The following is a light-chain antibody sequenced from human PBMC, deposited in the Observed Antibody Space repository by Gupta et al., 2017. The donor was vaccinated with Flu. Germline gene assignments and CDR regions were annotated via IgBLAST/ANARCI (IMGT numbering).Light chain of an antibody. V-gene: IGKV1-39*01. Sequence: GDRVTITCRTSQNIDNYLNWYQHKPGMAPRLPISTASSLQSGVPSRFSGSGSGKEFTLTISSLQLEDSATYYCQQSYSIVLTFGGGTMVGIK. J-gene: IGKJ4*01. CDR3: QQSYSIVLT. CDR2: TAS. CDR1: QNIDNY.